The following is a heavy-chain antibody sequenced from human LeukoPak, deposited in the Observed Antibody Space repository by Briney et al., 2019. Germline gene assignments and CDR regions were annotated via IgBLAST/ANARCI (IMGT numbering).Heavy chain of an antibody. D-gene: IGHD1-26*01. CDR3: ARDLGLRLAPDY. Sequence: GGSLRLSCAASGFTFSSYEMNWVRQAPGKGLEWVSYISSSGTTIFYADSMKGRFTISRDNAKNSLYLQMNSLRAEDTAVYYCARDLGLRLAPDYWGQGTLVTVSS. V-gene: IGHV3-48*03. CDR2: ISSSGTTI. J-gene: IGHJ4*02. CDR1: GFTFSSYE.